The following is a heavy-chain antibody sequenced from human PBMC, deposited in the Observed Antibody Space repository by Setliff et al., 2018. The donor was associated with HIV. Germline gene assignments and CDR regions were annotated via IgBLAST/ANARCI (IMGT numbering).Heavy chain of an antibody. CDR3: GRGWFDP. CDR2: FFHTGGI. D-gene: IGHD3-10*01. Sequence: SLTCTAPSVSVSPDGYNWNWIRQTPGKGLEWIGTFFHTGGITYNPSLRSRVTMSADTAESLLSLRLILVTAADTGVYYCGRGWFDPWGQGTLVTVSS. J-gene: IGHJ5*02. CDR1: SVSVSPDGYN. V-gene: IGHV4-61*08.